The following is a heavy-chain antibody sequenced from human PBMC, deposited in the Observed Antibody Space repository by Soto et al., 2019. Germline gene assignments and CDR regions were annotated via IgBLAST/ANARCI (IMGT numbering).Heavy chain of an antibody. J-gene: IGHJ6*02. CDR2: ISYTGST. Sequence: ESLSLTCPVSGDSIRSYYWSWIRQPAGKGLEWIGYISYTGSTHYNPSLKSRVTISADTSKNQFSLKLSSVTTADTALYYCAREGVAAPYYYYGMDVWGQGSTVTVSS. CDR1: GDSIRSYY. CDR3: AREGVAAPYYYYGMDV. V-gene: IGHV4-59*01. D-gene: IGHD2-15*01.